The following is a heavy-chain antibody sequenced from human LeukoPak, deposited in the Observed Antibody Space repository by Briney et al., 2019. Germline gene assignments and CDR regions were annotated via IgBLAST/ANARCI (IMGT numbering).Heavy chain of an antibody. Sequence: GASVKVSCKASGGTFSSYAISWVRQAPGQGLEWMGGIIPIFGTANYAQKFQGRVTITADESTSTAYMELSSLRSEDTAVYYCARDLTGMTTTGGYWGQGTLVTVSS. J-gene: IGHJ4*02. CDR2: IIPIFGTA. CDR1: GGTFSSYA. D-gene: IGHD4-11*01. CDR3: ARDLTGMTTTGGY. V-gene: IGHV1-69*13.